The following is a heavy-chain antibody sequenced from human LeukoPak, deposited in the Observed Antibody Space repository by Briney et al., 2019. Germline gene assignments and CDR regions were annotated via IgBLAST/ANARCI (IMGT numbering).Heavy chain of an antibody. CDR3: ATGRITMVRGVIFPS. J-gene: IGHJ5*02. CDR2: CDPEDGET. CDR1: VYTLTELT. D-gene: IGHD3-10*01. Sequence: ASVKVSCTVSVYTLTELTMHWVRHAPGKEPERMGGCDPEDGETIYAQKFQGRVTMTEDTSTDTDYMEPSSLRSEDTAVYYCATGRITMVRGVIFPSWGQGTLVTVSS. V-gene: IGHV1-24*01.